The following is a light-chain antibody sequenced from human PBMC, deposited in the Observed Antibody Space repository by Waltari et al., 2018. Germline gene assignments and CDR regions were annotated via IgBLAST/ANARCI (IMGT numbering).Light chain of an antibody. J-gene: IGLJ2*01. CDR2: EVT. Sequence: QSALTQPASVSGSLGQSIPISCPGTSSYVGGYNYVSWYQPHPGKAPKHMIYEVTNRPSGVSNRFSGSKSGNTASLTISGLQAEDEADYYCKSYTSSSTLLFGGGTKLTVL. CDR3: KSYTSSSTLL. CDR1: SSYVGGYNY. V-gene: IGLV2-14*01.